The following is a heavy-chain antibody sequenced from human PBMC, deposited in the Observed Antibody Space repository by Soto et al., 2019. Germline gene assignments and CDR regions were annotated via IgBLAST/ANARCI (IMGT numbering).Heavy chain of an antibody. CDR2: INPNSGGT. D-gene: IGHD6-13*01. V-gene: IGHV1-2*04. CDR1: GYTFTGYY. Sequence: ASVKVSCKASGYTFTGYYMHWVRQAPGQGLEWMGWINPNSGGTNYAQKFQGWVNMTRDTSISTAYMELSRLRSDDTAVYYCARVRRLAAAGRSPWGFDPGGQGTLVNVSS. CDR3: ARVRRLAAAGRSPWGFDP. J-gene: IGHJ5*02.